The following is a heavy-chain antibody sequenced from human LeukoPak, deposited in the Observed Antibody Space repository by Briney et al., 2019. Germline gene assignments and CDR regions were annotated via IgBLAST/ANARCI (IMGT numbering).Heavy chain of an antibody. Sequence: GRSLRLSCAASGFTFSNYGMHWVRQAPGKGLERVAVIWYDGSNKYYADSVKGRFTISRDNSKNTLYLQMNSLRAEDTAVYYCARDKVDTTSGAFDIWGQGTMVTVSS. CDR3: ARDKVDTTSGAFDI. CDR1: GFTFSNYG. V-gene: IGHV3-33*01. J-gene: IGHJ3*02. CDR2: IWYDGSNK. D-gene: IGHD5-18*01.